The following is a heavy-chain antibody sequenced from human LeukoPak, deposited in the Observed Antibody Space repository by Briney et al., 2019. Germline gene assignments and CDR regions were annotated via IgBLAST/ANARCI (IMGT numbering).Heavy chain of an antibody. CDR1: GGSFSGYY. J-gene: IGHJ6*03. CDR2: INHSGST. D-gene: IGHD6-6*01. CDR3: ARAGYSSSSRSYYYYMDV. Sequence: SETLSLTCAVYGGSFSGYYWGWIRQPPGKGLEWIGEINHSGSTNYNPSLKSRVTISVDTSKNQFSLKLSSVTAADTAVYYCARAGYSSSSRSYYYYMDVWGKGTAVTVSS. V-gene: IGHV4-34*01.